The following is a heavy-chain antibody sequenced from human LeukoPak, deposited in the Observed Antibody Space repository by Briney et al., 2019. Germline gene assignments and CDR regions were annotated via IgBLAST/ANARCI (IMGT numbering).Heavy chain of an antibody. Sequence: ASVKVSCKSSGATLRGYAISRVRQAPGQGLGWMGWINPNSGGTNYAQKFQGRVTISADKSISTAYLQWSSLKASDTAIYYCARNAQQSNWFDPWGQGTLVTVSP. CDR3: ARNAQQSNWFDP. V-gene: IGHV1-2*02. CDR2: INPNSGGT. J-gene: IGHJ5*02. D-gene: IGHD1/OR15-1a*01. CDR1: GATLRGYA.